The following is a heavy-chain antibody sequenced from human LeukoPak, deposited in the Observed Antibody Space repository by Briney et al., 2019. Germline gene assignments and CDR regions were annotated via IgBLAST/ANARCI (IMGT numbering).Heavy chain of an antibody. Sequence: SETLSLTCTVSGGSISSSSYYWGWIRQPPGKGLEWIGSIYHSGSTYYNPSLKSRVTISVDTSKNQFSLKLSSVTAADTAVYYCARVLSSGYYYYFDYWGQGTLVTVSS. D-gene: IGHD3-22*01. CDR3: ARVLSSGYYYYFDY. CDR1: GGSISSSSYY. V-gene: IGHV4-39*07. J-gene: IGHJ4*02. CDR2: IYHSGST.